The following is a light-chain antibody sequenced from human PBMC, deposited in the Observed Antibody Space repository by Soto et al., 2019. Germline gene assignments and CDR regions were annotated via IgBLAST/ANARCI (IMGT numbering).Light chain of an antibody. J-gene: IGLJ1*01. V-gene: IGLV2-11*01. CDR3: SSYTPSRNTYV. Sequence: QSVLTQPRSVSGSPGQSVTISCTGTSRDVGGYNSVSWYQQHPGKAPKLMIYDVSQRPSGVPDRFSGSKSDSSASLTISGLQAEDEADYYCSSYTPSRNTYVVGTGTKVTVL. CDR1: SRDVGGYNS. CDR2: DVS.